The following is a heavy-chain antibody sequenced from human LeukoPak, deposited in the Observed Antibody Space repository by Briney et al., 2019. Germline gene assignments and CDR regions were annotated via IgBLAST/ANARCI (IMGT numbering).Heavy chain of an antibody. Sequence: ASVKVSCKASGYTFTSYGISWVRQAPGQGLEWMGWISAYNGNTNYAQKLQGRVTMTTDTSTSTAYMELRSLRSDDTAVYYCARGGLDRVATIWQDIVVVVAATDNWFDPWGQGTLVTVSS. CDR3: ARGGLDRVATIWQDIVVVVAATDNWFDP. CDR1: GYTFTSYG. J-gene: IGHJ5*02. CDR2: ISAYNGNT. V-gene: IGHV1-18*01. D-gene: IGHD2-15*01.